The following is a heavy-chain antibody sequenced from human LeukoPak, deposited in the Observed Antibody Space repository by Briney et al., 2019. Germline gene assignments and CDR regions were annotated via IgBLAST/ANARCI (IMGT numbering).Heavy chain of an antibody. CDR3: ARFGVPAAIAAAGTASLSDDAFDI. CDR1: GGTFSSYA. J-gene: IGHJ3*02. V-gene: IGHV1-69*13. CDR2: IIPIFGTA. Sequence: ASVKVSCKASGGTFSSYAISWVRQAPGQGLEWMGGIIPIFGTANYAQKFQGRVTITADESTSTAYMELSSLRSEDTAVYYCARFGVPAAIAAAGTASLSDDAFDIWGQGTMVTVSS. D-gene: IGHD6-13*01.